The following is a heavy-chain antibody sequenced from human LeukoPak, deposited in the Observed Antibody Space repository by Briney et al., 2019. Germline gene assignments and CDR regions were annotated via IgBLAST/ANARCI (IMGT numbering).Heavy chain of an antibody. J-gene: IGHJ4*02. V-gene: IGHV4-59*01. D-gene: IGHD3-10*01. CDR3: ARASLLWFGELTS. CDR2: IYYSGST. Sequence: SETLSLTCTVSGGSISSYYWSWIRQPPGKGLEWIGYIYYSGSTNYNPSLKSRVTISVDTSKNQFSLKLSSVTAADTAVYYCARASLLWFGELTSWGQGPLVTVSS. CDR1: GGSISSYY.